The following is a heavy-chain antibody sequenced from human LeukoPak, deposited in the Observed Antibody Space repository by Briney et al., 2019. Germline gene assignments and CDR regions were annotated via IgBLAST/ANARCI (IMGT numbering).Heavy chain of an antibody. CDR1: GFSFVDYA. CDR3: SSWAFYHGLDV. Sequence: GGSLRLSCAASGFSFVDYAMHWVRQIPGKGLECVAHIHADGGRTFYADSVNGRFTISRDNGKNFLYLQMNSLTSDDTALYYCSSWAFYHGLDVWGQGTVVTVSS. D-gene: IGHD2/OR15-2a*01. J-gene: IGHJ6*02. CDR2: IHADGGRT. V-gene: IGHV3-43*02.